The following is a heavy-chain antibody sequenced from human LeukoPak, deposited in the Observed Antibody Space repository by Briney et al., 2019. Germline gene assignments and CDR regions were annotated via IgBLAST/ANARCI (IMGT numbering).Heavy chain of an antibody. V-gene: IGHV3-21*06. D-gene: IGHD7-27*01. CDR3: ARGSNWSYDY. CDR1: GFTFSSYT. J-gene: IGHJ4*02. CDR2: ISNSGSYI. Sequence: TGVSLRLSCAASGFTFSSYTMYWVRQAPGKGREWVSSISNSGSYIYYPDSVKGRFTTSRDNAKNSLYLQMNSLRAEDTAVYYCARGSNWSYDYWGQGTLVTVSS.